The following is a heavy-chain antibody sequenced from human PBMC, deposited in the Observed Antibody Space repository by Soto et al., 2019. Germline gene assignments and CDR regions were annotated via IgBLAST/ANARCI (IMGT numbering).Heavy chain of an antibody. CDR1: GFTVSSNY. CDR3: ASSAAAGTNYYYYYSGAA. CDR2: IYSGGST. Sequence: PGGSLRLSCAASGFTVSSNYMSWVRQAPGKGLEWVSVIYSGGSTYYADSVKGRFTISRDNSKNTLYLQMNSLRAEDTAVYYCASSAAAGTNYYYYYSGAAGGKGPRVTVSS. J-gene: IGHJ6*03. V-gene: IGHV3-66*01. D-gene: IGHD6-13*01.